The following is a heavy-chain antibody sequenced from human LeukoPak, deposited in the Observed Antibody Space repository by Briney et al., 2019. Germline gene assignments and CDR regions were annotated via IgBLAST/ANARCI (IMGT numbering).Heavy chain of an antibody. D-gene: IGHD2-21*01. CDR2: IGAYNGNT. CDR3: ARESPYSLYFDY. V-gene: IGHV1-18*01. Sequence: ASVKVSCKASGYTFTSYGISWVRQAPGQGLEWMGWIGAYNGNTNYAQKLQGRVTMTTDTSTSTAYIELRSLRSDDTAVYYCARESPYSLYFDYWGQGTLVTVSS. J-gene: IGHJ4*02. CDR1: GYTFTSYG.